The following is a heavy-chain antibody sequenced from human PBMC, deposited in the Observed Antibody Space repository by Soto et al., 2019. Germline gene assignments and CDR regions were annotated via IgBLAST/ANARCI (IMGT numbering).Heavy chain of an antibody. Sequence: QVQVVESGGGVVQPGRSLRLSWAEAGFTFSSYGFYWVRRAPGKGQEWVSVIWYDGSNEYYADSVKGRFTMSRDNSKNTLYLQMNSLRAEDMGVYYCARGLLRGHHYGMDVWGQGTTVTVSS. V-gene: IGHV3-33*01. J-gene: IGHJ6*02. CDR3: ARGLLRGHHYGMDV. D-gene: IGHD2-8*02. CDR2: IWYDGSNE. CDR1: GFTFSSYG.